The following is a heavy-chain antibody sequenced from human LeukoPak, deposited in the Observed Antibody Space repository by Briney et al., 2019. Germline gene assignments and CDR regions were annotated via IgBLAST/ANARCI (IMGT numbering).Heavy chain of an antibody. CDR1: GDTFTSYE. J-gene: IGHJ4*02. CDR2: MNPDSGDT. V-gene: IGHV1-8*01. Sequence: ASVKVSCKASGDTFTSYEINWLRQASGQGLEWMGWMNPDSGDTAYSQKFQGRITMTRSTSISTAYMELSSLRSEDTAVYYCARGLGTYDSSELTWPMISFWGQGTVVTVSS. CDR3: ARGLGTYDSSELTWPMISF. D-gene: IGHD3-22*01.